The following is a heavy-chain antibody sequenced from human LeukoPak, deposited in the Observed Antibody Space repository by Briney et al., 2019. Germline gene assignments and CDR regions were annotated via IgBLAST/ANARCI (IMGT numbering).Heavy chain of an antibody. CDR1: GFTFSSYS. V-gene: IGHV3-21*01. CDR2: ISSSSSYI. Sequence: PGGSLTLSCAASGFTFSSYSMNWVRQAPGKGLEWVSSISSSSSYIYYADSVKGRFTISRDNAKHTLYLQMNSLRAEDTAIYYCGRVVTTSEDWGQGILVTVST. J-gene: IGHJ4*02. D-gene: IGHD1-14*01. CDR3: GRVVTTSED.